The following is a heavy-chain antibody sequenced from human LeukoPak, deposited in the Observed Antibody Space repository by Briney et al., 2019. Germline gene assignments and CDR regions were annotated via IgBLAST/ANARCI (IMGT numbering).Heavy chain of an antibody. CDR1: GFTFSSYS. V-gene: IGHV3-21*01. CDR2: ISSSSSYI. Sequence: PGGSLRLSCAASGFTFSSYSMNWVRQATGKGLEWVSSISSSSSYIYYADSVKGRFTISRDNAKNSLYLQMNSLRAEDTAVYYCARDMEAAAGTGWFDPWGQGTLVTVSS. J-gene: IGHJ5*02. D-gene: IGHD6-13*01. CDR3: ARDMEAAAGTGWFDP.